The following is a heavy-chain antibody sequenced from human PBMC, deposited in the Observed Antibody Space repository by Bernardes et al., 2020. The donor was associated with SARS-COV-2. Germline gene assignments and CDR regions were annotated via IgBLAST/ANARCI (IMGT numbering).Heavy chain of an antibody. CDR2: FSSDGTVK. D-gene: IGHD6-19*01. Sequence: GGSLRLSCVASGFTLSNYWMHWVRQAPGKGLVWVSRFSSDGTVKNYADSVKGRFTISRDNAKNTLYLQMNSLRDEDTAVYYCARAGWYRFDYWGQGTLVTVSS. V-gene: IGHV3-74*01. J-gene: IGHJ4*02. CDR1: GFTLSNYW. CDR3: ARAGWYRFDY.